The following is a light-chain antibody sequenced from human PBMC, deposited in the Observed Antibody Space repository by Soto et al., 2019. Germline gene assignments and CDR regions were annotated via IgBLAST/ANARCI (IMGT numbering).Light chain of an antibody. CDR1: SSNIGNNY. J-gene: IGLJ2*01. CDR3: GTWDSSLSAYVV. CDR2: ENN. Sequence: QSVLTQPPSVSAAPGQRVTLSCSGSSSNIGNNYVSWYQQLPGTAPKLLIYENNKRTSGIPDLFSGSKSGTSATLGITGLPPGDEADYYCGTWDSSLSAYVVFGGGTEVTV. V-gene: IGLV1-51*02.